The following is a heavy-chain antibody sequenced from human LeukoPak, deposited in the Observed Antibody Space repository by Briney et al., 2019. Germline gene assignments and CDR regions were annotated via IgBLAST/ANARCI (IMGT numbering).Heavy chain of an antibody. CDR1: GFAFNTYS. J-gene: IGHJ4*02. Sequence: PGGSLRLSCAASGFAFNTYSMNWVRQAPGKGLEWVSFIFSSSTYIYYTDSVKGRFTISRDNARNSLYLQMDNLRAEDTGVYYCARDFYDGFAFDYWGQGTLVTVSS. D-gene: IGHD2/OR15-2a*01. CDR2: IFSSSTYI. V-gene: IGHV3-21*03. CDR3: ARDFYDGFAFDY.